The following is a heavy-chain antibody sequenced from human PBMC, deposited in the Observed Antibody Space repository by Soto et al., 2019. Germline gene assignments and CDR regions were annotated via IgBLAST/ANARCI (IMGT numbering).Heavy chain of an antibody. J-gene: IGHJ6*02. D-gene: IGHD6-13*01. CDR2: IIPLFGTL. V-gene: IGHV1-69*12. Sequence: QVQLAQSGAEVKRPGSSVKVSCKASGGTFSSYAISWVRQAPGQGLAWLGGIIPLFGTLKYAQKFEGRVTITADESTNTAYMELSRLRSEDTAVYYCARDSIHRYSRYDYYFYAMDVWGQGTTVTVSS. CDR1: GGTFSSYA. CDR3: ARDSIHRYSRYDYYFYAMDV.